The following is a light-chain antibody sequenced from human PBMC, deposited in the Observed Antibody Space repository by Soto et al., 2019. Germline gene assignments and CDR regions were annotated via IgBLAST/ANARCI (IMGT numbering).Light chain of an antibody. J-gene: IGKJ1*01. V-gene: IGKV3-20*01. CDR1: QSVSSSY. CDR3: QQYGSSLWT. Sequence: EIVLTQSPGTLSLSPVERATLSCMASQSVSSSYLAWYQQKPGQAPRLLIYGASSRATGIPDRFSGSGSGTDFTLTISRLEPEDFAVYYCQQYGSSLWTFGQGPKV. CDR2: GAS.